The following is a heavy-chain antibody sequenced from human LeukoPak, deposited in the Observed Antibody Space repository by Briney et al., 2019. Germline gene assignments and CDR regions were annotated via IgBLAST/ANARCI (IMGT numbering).Heavy chain of an antibody. CDR2: IYPGDSDT. Sequence: GESLKISCKGSGYSFTSYWIGWVRQMPRKGLEWMGIIYPGDSDTRYSPSFQGQVTISADKSISTAYLQWSSLKASDTAMYYCARRAYSSGWYSYYFDYWGQGTLVTVSS. V-gene: IGHV5-51*01. J-gene: IGHJ4*02. CDR3: ARRAYSSGWYSYYFDY. CDR1: GYSFTSYW. D-gene: IGHD6-19*01.